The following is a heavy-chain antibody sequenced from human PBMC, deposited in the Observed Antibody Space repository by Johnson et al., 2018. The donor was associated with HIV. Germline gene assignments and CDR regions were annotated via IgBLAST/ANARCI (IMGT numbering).Heavy chain of an antibody. Sequence: QVQLVESGGGLVQPGGSLRLSCAASGFTFSSYGMHWVRQAPGKGLEWVAFIRYDGSNKYYADSVKGRFTISRDNSENTLYLQMNSLKAEDTAVYYCASLSDDAFDFWGQGTMVIVSS. CDR1: GFTFSSYG. J-gene: IGHJ3*01. V-gene: IGHV3-30*02. CDR2: IRYDGSNK. CDR3: ASLSDDAFDF.